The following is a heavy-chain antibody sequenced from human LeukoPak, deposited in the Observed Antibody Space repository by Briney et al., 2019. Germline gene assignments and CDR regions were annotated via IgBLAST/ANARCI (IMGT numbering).Heavy chain of an antibody. CDR3: ARDHYEWSIDY. CDR1: GYTFTSYA. V-gene: IGHV1-2*02. CDR2: INPNSGGT. Sequence: ASVKVSCKASGYTFTSYAMNWVRQAPGQGLEWMGWINPNSGGTNYAQKFQGRVTMTRDTSISTAYMELSRLRSDDTAVYYCARDHYEWSIDYWGQGTLVTVSS. J-gene: IGHJ4*02. D-gene: IGHD3-22*01.